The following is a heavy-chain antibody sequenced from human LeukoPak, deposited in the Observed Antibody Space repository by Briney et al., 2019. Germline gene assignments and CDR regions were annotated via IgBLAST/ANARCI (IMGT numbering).Heavy chain of an antibody. CDR2: ISSNGGST. D-gene: IGHD3-9*01. V-gene: IGHV3-64*01. CDR1: GFTFSSYA. CDR3: ARDYGRAPKLRYFDWLHLPDY. Sequence: QSGGSLRLSCAASGFTFSSYAMHWVRQAPGKGLEYVSAISSNGGSTYYANSVKGRFTISRDNSKNTLYLQMGSLRAEDMAVYYCARDYGRAPKLRYFDWLHLPDYWGQGTLVTVSS. J-gene: IGHJ4*02.